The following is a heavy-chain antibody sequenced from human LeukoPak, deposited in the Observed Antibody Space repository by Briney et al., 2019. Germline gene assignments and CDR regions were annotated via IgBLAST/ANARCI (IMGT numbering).Heavy chain of an antibody. CDR2: ITSSSSII. D-gene: IGHD3-22*01. V-gene: IGHV3-48*01. Sequence: GGSLRLSCAASGFTFSTYSMNWVRQAPGKGLEWVSYITSSSSIIYYADSVKGRFTISRDNAKNSLYLQMNSLRAEDTAVYYCARVLYDSSGYYFGAYYFDYWGQGTLVTVSS. CDR3: ARVLYDSSGYYFGAYYFDY. CDR1: GFTFSTYS. J-gene: IGHJ4*02.